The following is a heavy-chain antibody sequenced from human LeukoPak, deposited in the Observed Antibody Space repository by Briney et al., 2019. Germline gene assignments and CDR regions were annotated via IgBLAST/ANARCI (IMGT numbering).Heavy chain of an antibody. Sequence: SETLSLTCTVSGGSISSYYWSWIRQPPGKGLEWIGYIYYSGSTNYNPSLKSRVTISVDTSKNQFSLKLSSVTAADTAVYYCARFPDWYFDLWGRGTLVTVSS. CDR3: ARFPDWYFDL. J-gene: IGHJ2*01. V-gene: IGHV4-59*01. CDR1: GGSISSYY. CDR2: IYYSGST.